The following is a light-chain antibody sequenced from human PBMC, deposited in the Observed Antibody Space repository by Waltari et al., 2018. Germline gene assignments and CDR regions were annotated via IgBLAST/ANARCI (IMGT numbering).Light chain of an antibody. J-gene: IGKJ1*01. V-gene: IGKV1-39*01. Sequence: DIQMTQSPASLSASVGDRVTITCRASQSINTYVNWYQQKTEKAPKLLTYAASSLQSGVPSRFTGSGSETEFNLYISRLQPEDIAAYYGQQTYSTPPTFGQGTNVEIK. CDR1: QSINTY. CDR2: AAS. CDR3: QQTYSTPPT.